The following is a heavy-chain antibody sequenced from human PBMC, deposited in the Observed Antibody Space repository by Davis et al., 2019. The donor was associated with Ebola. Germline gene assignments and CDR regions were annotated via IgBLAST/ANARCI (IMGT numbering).Heavy chain of an antibody. Sequence: GESLKFSCASSGFIFSTYLMHWVRQPPGKGLVLVSRIEGDGTTKTYADFVKGRFTTSRHNAKNTVYLQMRNLRADDTAVYYCARGRTVNNNWFDSWGRGTLVTVSP. CDR2: IEGDGTTK. D-gene: IGHD4-17*01. CDR3: ARGRTVNNNWFDS. V-gene: IGHV3-74*01. CDR1: GFIFSTYL. J-gene: IGHJ5*01.